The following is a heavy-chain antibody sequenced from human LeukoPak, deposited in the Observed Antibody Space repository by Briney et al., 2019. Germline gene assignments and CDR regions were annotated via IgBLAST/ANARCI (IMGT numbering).Heavy chain of an antibody. J-gene: IGHJ6*03. Sequence: PGGSLRLSCAASGFTFSSYGMHWVRQAPGKGLEWVAFIRYDGSNKYYADSVKGRFTISRDNSKNTLYLQMNSLRAEDTAVYYCASATMVRGVNNYYYYYMDVWGKGTTVTISS. CDR1: GFTFSSYG. CDR2: IRYDGSNK. D-gene: IGHD3-10*01. V-gene: IGHV3-30*02. CDR3: ASATMVRGVNNYYYYYMDV.